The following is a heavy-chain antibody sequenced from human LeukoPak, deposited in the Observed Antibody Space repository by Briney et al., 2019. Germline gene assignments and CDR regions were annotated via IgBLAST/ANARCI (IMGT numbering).Heavy chain of an antibody. CDR3: AREGDYSYDSTGRNRGSWIDP. V-gene: IGHV4-59*01. D-gene: IGHD3-22*01. CDR2: VYYRGDGSS. Sequence: SETLSLTCAVSAYSMRDYYWTWIRQPPGKGLEWIGYVYYRGDGSSLYNYNASLKSRVTISVDTSKKHFSLKLNSVTAADTAIYYCAREGDYSYDSTGRNRGSWIDPWGQGTLVIVSS. CDR1: AYSMRDYY. J-gene: IGHJ5*02.